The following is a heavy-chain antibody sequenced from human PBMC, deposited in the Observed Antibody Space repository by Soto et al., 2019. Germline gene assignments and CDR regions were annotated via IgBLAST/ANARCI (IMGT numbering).Heavy chain of an antibody. Sequence: GGSLRLSCAASGFTFSSYSMNWVRQAPGKGLEWVSYISSSSSTIYYADSVKGRFTISRDNAKNSLYLQMNSLRDEDTAVYYCATRPFQYYYDSSGYSEYFQHWGQGTLVTVSS. D-gene: IGHD3-22*01. J-gene: IGHJ1*01. CDR1: GFTFSSYS. V-gene: IGHV3-48*02. CDR3: ATRPFQYYYDSSGYSEYFQH. CDR2: ISSSSSTI.